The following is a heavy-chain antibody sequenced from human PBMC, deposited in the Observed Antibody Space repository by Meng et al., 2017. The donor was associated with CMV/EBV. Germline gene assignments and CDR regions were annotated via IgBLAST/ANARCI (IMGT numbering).Heavy chain of an antibody. D-gene: IGHD5-18*01. CDR2: ISYDGSNK. CDR3: AKDLIRGYSYGSFWYFDL. J-gene: IGHJ2*01. V-gene: IGHV3-30*18. CDR1: NFSSFG. Sequence: NFSSFGMHWVRQAPGKGLEWVAVISYDGSNKYYADSVKGRFTISRDNSKNTLYLQMNSLRAEDTAVYYCAKDLIRGYSYGSFWYFDLWGRGTLVTVSS.